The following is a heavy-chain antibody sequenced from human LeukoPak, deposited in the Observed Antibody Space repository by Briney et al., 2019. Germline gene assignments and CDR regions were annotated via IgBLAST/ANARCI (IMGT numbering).Heavy chain of an antibody. J-gene: IGHJ4*02. V-gene: IGHV3-23*01. CDR2: ILSGGDST. Sequence: PGGSLRLSCAASGFTFRNYAMSWVRQAPGKGLEWVSSILSGGDSTSYADSVKGRFTISRDNSNNTLYLQMSSLRAEDTAVYYCAKALAVAGIAPFDYWGQGTLVTVSS. D-gene: IGHD6-19*01. CDR1: GFTFRNYA. CDR3: AKALAVAGIAPFDY.